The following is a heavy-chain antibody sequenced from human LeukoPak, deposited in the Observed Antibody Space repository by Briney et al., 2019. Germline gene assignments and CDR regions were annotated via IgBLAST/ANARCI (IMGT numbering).Heavy chain of an antibody. D-gene: IGHD3-10*01. J-gene: IGHJ4*02. CDR3: ARDRQYYGSGSYREY. CDR1: GYTFTSYG. V-gene: IGHV1-18*01. CDR2: ISAYNGNT. Sequence: GASVKVSCKASGYTFTSYGISWVRQAPGQGLEWMGWISAYNGNTNYAQKLQGRVTMTTDTSTSTAYMELRSLRSDDTAVYYCARDRQYYGSGSYREYWGQGTLVTVSS.